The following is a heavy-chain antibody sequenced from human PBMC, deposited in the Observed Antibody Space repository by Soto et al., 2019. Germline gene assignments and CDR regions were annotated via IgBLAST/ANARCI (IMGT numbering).Heavy chain of an antibody. D-gene: IGHD2-8*02. CDR2: ITSTGSTR. CDR3: ARGYCTSSACHWNFDY. J-gene: IGHJ4*02. V-gene: IGHV3-48*03. CDR1: GFTSSSYE. Sequence: TGGSLRLSCAASGFTSSSYEMNWVRQAPGKGLEWVSDITSTGSTRYYADSVKGRFTISRDNAKNSLYLQMNSLRAEDTAVYYCARGYCTSSACHWNFDYWGQGTLVTVSS.